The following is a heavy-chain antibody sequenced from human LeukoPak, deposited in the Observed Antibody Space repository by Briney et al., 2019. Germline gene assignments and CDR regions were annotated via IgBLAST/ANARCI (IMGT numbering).Heavy chain of an antibody. CDR1: GYTFTGYY. Sequence: ASVKVSCKASGYTFTGYYMHWVRQAPGQGLEWMGWINPNSGGTNYAQKFQGRVTMTRDTSISIAYMELSRLRSDDTAVYYCASLGIAAAGRRWFDPWGQGTLVTVSS. D-gene: IGHD6-13*01. CDR3: ASLGIAAAGRRWFDP. CDR2: INPNSGGT. J-gene: IGHJ5*02. V-gene: IGHV1-2*02.